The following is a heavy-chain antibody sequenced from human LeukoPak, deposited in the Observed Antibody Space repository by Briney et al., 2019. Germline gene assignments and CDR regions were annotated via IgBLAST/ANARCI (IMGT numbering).Heavy chain of an antibody. CDR3: AKALRYGQWLVRYFDY. D-gene: IGHD6-19*01. Sequence: PGGSLRLSCAASGFTFSSYAMSWVRQAPGKGLEWVSAISGSGGSTYYADSVKGRFTISRDNSKNTLYLQMNSLRAEDTAVYYCAKALRYGQWLVRYFDYWGQGTLVTVSS. CDR1: GFTFSSYA. J-gene: IGHJ4*02. V-gene: IGHV3-23*01. CDR2: ISGSGGST.